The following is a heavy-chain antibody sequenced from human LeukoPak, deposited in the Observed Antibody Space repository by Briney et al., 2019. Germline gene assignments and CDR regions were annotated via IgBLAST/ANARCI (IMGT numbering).Heavy chain of an antibody. CDR2: ISSSGSTI. V-gene: IGHV3-11*01. Sequence: PGGSLRLSCAASGFTFSDYYMSWIRQAPGKGLEWVSYISSSGSTIYYADSVKGRFTISRDNAKNSLYLQMNSLRAEDTAVYYCARENRVAVPPHYYYYMDVWGKGTTVTISS. D-gene: IGHD6-19*01. CDR1: GFTFSDYY. J-gene: IGHJ6*03. CDR3: ARENRVAVPPHYYYYMDV.